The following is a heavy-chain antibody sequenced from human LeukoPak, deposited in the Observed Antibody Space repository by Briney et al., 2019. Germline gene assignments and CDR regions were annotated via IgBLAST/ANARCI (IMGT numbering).Heavy chain of an antibody. CDR2: IRATAGTT. D-gene: IGHD5-12*01. V-gene: IGHV3-23*01. Sequence: GGSLRLSCAASGFTFSSYAMTWVRQAPGKGLQWVSTIRATAGTTYYTDSVKGRFTISRDNSKNTVFLQMNSLRAEDTAVYYCAKGGYNSHYDYWGQGILVTVSS. CDR3: AKGGYNSHYDY. J-gene: IGHJ4*02. CDR1: GFTFSSYA.